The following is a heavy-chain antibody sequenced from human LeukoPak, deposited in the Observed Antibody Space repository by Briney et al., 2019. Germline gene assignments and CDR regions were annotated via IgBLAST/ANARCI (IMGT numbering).Heavy chain of an antibody. Sequence: GGSLRLSCAASGFTFSNDWMRWVRQAPGKGLEWVGRIKSKSDGGTTEYAAQGKGRFTISRDDSKNTLYLQMNSLKTEDTAVYYCTLGYCSSTSCYWGYFDYWGQGTLVTVSS. J-gene: IGHJ4*02. CDR1: GFTFSNDW. D-gene: IGHD2-2*01. CDR3: TLGYCSSTSCYWGYFDY. V-gene: IGHV3-15*01. CDR2: IKSKSDGGTT.